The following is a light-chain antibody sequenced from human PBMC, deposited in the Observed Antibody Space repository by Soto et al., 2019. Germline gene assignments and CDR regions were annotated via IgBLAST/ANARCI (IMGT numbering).Light chain of an antibody. Sequence: IVMTQSPATLSVSPVEIATLSCRASQSVSSNLAWYQQKPGQAPRLLIYGASTRATGIPARFSGSGSGTEFTLTISSLQSEDFAVYYCQQYNNWRTFGQGTKVDI. CDR3: QQYNNWRT. V-gene: IGKV3-15*01. J-gene: IGKJ1*01. CDR1: QSVSSN. CDR2: GAS.